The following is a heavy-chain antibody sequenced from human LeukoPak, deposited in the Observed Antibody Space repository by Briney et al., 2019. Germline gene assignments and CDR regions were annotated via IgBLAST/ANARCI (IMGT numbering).Heavy chain of an antibody. Sequence: SETLCLTCTVSGGSMSNWSWIRQPAGKGLEWIGRIYSTGSTNYNPSLKSRVTMSVDTSKNQFSLRLRSVTAADTAVYYCARQIASAGTAGFDFWGQGALVTVSS. CDR3: ARQIASAGTAGFDF. CDR1: GGSMSN. D-gene: IGHD6-13*01. V-gene: IGHV4-4*07. J-gene: IGHJ4*02. CDR2: IYSTGST.